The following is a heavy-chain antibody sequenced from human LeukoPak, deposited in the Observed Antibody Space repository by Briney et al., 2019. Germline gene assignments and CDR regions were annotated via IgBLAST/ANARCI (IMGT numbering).Heavy chain of an antibody. CDR3: RNPYSSGELDY. J-gene: IGHJ4*02. CDR1: GFTFSGYA. V-gene: IGHV3-23*01. D-gene: IGHD3-22*01. Sequence: GGSLRLSCAASGFTFSGYAMSWVRQAPGKGLEWVSAISGSGGSTYYADSVKGRFTISRDNSKNTLYLQMNSLRAEDTAVYYCRNPYSSGELDYWGQGTLVTVSS. CDR2: ISGSGGST.